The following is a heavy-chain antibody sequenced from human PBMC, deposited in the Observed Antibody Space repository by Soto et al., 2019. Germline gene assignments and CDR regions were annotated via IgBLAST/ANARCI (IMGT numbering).Heavy chain of an antibody. CDR3: ARSRRGFGSSWYEWFDP. V-gene: IGHV4-34*01. CDR2: INDSGST. CDR1: GGSLSGYY. D-gene: IGHD6-13*01. Sequence: SETLSLTCAVYGGSLSGYYWSWIRQPPGKGLDWIGEINDSGSTNYNPSLKSRVTISVDTSKNQFSLKLNSVTAADTAVYYCARSRRGFGSSWYEWFDPGGQGT. J-gene: IGHJ5*02.